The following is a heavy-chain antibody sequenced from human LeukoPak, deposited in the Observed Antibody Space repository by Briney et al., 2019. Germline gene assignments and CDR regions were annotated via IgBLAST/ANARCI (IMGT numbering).Heavy chain of an antibody. CDR2: IWYDGSNK. CDR3: AKDLGYCGGDCYSFIDY. J-gene: IGHJ4*02. V-gene: IGHV3-33*06. Sequence: PGRSLRLSCAASGFTFSSYGMHWVRQAPAKGLEWVAVIWYDGSNKYYADSVKGRFTISRDNSKNTLYLQMNRLRAEDTAVYYCAKDLGYCGGDCYSFIDYWGQGTLVTVSS. CDR1: GFTFSSYG. D-gene: IGHD2-21*02.